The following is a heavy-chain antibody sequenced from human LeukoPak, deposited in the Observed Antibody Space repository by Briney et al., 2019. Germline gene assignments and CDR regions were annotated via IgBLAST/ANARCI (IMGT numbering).Heavy chain of an antibody. CDR2: PSARGGST. Sequence: GGSLRLSCAASGFTISTYGMSWVRQAPGKGLEWVSAPSARGGSTYYADSVKGRFTISRYNSKNTLYLQMNSLRAEDTAVYYCAKRSDYGDNWNYLDYWGQGTLVTVSS. CDR1: GFTISTYG. D-gene: IGHD4-23*01. J-gene: IGHJ4*02. V-gene: IGHV3-23*01. CDR3: AKRSDYGDNWNYLDY.